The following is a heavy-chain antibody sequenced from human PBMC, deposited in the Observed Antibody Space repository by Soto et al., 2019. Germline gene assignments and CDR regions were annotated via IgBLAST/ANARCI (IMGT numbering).Heavy chain of an antibody. CDR3: ARAESDYDSSGYYYFFD. J-gene: IGHJ4*02. Sequence: CAPVKVSCPPSGYIFIDYYMPWVLQAPGPGLEWMGWINPNSGGTIYAQKFQGRVTMTRDTSITTAYMELTRLTSDDTAVYYCARAESDYDSSGYYYFFDCGQGTRVTV. CDR1: GYIFIDYY. CDR2: INPNSGGT. V-gene: IGHV1-2*02. D-gene: IGHD3-22*01.